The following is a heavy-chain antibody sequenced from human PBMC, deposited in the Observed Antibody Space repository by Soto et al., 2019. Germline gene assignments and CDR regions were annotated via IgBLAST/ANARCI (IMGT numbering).Heavy chain of an antibody. D-gene: IGHD5-12*01. CDR3: ARDLGTGYDSGDD. CDR1: GDIFSGYS. V-gene: IGHV1-69*12. CDR2: IIPLFGST. Sequence: QVQLVQSGAEVKKPGSSVKFSCTASGDIFSGYSISWVRQAPGQGLEWMGGIIPLFGSTNYARKFQGRVTMTADQSTSTGYMELSSLKSEDTAVYSCARDLGTGYDSGDDGGQGTLVTVSS. J-gene: IGHJ4*02.